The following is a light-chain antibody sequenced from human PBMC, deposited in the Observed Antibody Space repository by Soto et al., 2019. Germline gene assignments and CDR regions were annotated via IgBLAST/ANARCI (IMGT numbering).Light chain of an antibody. CDR1: PSVSSSY. J-gene: IGKJ3*01. CDR2: GAS. V-gene: IGKV3-20*01. CDR3: QQYGSSQFT. Sequence: EIVLTQSPGTLSLSPGERATLSCRASPSVSSSYLACYQQKPGQAPRLLIYGASSRATGIPDRFSGSGSGTDFTLTISRLEPEDFAVYYCQQYGSSQFTCGPETKVDIK.